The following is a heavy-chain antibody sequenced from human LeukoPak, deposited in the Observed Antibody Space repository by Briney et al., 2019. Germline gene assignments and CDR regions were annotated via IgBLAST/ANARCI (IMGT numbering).Heavy chain of an antibody. J-gene: IGHJ4*02. D-gene: IGHD3-10*01. V-gene: IGHV3-23*01. Sequence: AGGSLRLSCAASGFTFSSYSMTWVRQAPGKGLEWVSVISGSATSTYYADSVKGRFTIPRDNSKNTLYLQVNSLRAGDTAVYYCARAAMVRGVDYFDYWGQGTLVTVSS. CDR1: GFTFSSYS. CDR3: ARAAMVRGVDYFDY. CDR2: ISGSATST.